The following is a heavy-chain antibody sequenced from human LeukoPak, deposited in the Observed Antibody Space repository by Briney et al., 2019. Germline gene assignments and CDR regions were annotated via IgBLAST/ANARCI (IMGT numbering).Heavy chain of an antibody. CDR1: GFTFSSYN. CDR3: ARDGGTLYSFDY. CDR2: ISSRSSYI. Sequence: GGSLRLSCAASGFTFSSYNMNWVRQAPGKGLEWVSSISSRSSYINYADSVKGRFTISRDNAKNSLFLQMNTLRAEDTAVYYCARDGGTLYSFDYWGQGTLVTVSS. D-gene: IGHD3-16*01. V-gene: IGHV3-21*01. J-gene: IGHJ4*02.